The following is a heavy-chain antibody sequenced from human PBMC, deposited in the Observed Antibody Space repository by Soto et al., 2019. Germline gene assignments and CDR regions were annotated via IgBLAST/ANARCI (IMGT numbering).Heavy chain of an antibody. D-gene: IGHD6-13*01. J-gene: IGHJ4*02. V-gene: IGHV3-23*01. CDR2: ISGSGSDT. Sequence: EVDLLESGGGLVQPGGSLRLCCVASGFGLIDFAMSWVRQAPGKGLQWVSAISGSGSDTYYADSVKGRFTISRDTSKNTLYLQMNSLRAEDTALYYCAKSFSSNWYDYFNSWGQGSLVTVSS. CDR1: GFGLIDFA. CDR3: AKSFSSNWYDYFNS.